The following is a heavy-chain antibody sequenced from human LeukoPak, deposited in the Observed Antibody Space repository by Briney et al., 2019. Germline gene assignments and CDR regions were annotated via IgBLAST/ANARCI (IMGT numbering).Heavy chain of an antibody. V-gene: IGHV4-39*01. CDR1: GGSIRSSSYY. CDR2: IFYSGST. Sequence: SETLSLTCTVSGGSIRSSSYYWGWIRQPPGKGLEWIGSIFYSGSTYYNPSFKSRVTMSVDTSKNQFSLKVISVTAADTAVYYCAPRGVRSWLLDYWGQGTLVTVSS. CDR3: APRGVRSWLLDY. J-gene: IGHJ4*02. D-gene: IGHD6-13*01.